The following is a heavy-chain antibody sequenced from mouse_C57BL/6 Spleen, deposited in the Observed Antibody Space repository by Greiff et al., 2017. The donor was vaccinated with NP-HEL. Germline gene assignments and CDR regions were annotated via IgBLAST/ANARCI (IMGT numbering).Heavy chain of an antibody. CDR1: GYTFTDYY. CDR3: ARSMGSRPFAY. J-gene: IGHJ3*01. D-gene: IGHD1-1*01. CDR2: IFPGSGST. V-gene: IGHV1-75*01. Sequence: QVHVKQSGPELVKPGASVKISCKASGYTFTDYYINWVKQRPGQGLEWIGWIFPGSGSTYYNEKFKGKASLTVDKSSSTAYMLLSSLTSEDSAVYFCARSMGSRPFAYWGQGTLVTVSA.